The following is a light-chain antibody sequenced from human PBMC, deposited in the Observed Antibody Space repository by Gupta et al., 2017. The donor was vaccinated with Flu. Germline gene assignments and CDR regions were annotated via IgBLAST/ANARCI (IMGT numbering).Light chain of an antibody. CDR2: EVS. J-gene: IGLJ1*01. CDR1: SNDVGGYNY. Sequence: QSALTQPPSASGSPGQSVAISCTGTSNDVGGYNYVSWYQQHPVKAPKLMIYEVSKRPSGVPDRFSGSKSGNTASLTVSGLQAEDEADYFCSSYAGSTDFYVFGTGTKVSVL. CDR3: SSYAGSTDFYV. V-gene: IGLV2-8*01.